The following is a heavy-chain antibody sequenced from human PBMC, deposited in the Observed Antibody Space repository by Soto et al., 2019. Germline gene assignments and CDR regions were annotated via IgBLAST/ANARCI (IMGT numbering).Heavy chain of an antibody. CDR3: ARGPPTIVGATTQWFDP. V-gene: IGHV1-18*01. CDR2: ISAYNGNT. J-gene: IGHJ5*02. CDR1: GYTFTSYG. D-gene: IGHD1-26*01. Sequence: GASVKVSCKASGYTFTSYGISWVRQAPGQGIEWMGWISAYNGNTNYAQKLQGRVTMTTDTSTSTVYMELSSLRSEDTAVYYCARGPPTIVGATTQWFDPWGQGTLVTVSS.